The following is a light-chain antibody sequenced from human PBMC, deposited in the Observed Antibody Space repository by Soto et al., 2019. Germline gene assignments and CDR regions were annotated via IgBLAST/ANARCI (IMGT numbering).Light chain of an antibody. V-gene: IGLV2-14*01. CDR2: YVS. CDR1: SSDIGDYKY. Sequence: QSALTQPASVSGSPGQSITISCTGSSSDIGDYKYVSWYKQHPGKAPKLMIYYVSNRPSGVSNRFSGSKSGNTASLTISGLQAEDEADYYCSSYTSTNFVIFGGGTQLTVL. J-gene: IGLJ2*01. CDR3: SSYTSTNFVI.